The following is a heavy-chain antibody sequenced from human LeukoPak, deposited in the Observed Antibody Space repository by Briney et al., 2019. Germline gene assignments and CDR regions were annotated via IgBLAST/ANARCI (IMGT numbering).Heavy chain of an antibody. CDR1: GGSISSYY. V-gene: IGHV4-59*01. J-gene: IGHJ4*02. CDR2: IYYSGST. Sequence: SETLSLTCTVSGGSISSYYWSWLRQPPGKGLEWIGYIYYSGSTNYNPSLKSRVTISVDTSKNQFSLKLSSVTAADTAVYYCARLIVGATYFDYWGQGTLVTVSS. CDR3: ARLIVGATYFDY. D-gene: IGHD1-26*01.